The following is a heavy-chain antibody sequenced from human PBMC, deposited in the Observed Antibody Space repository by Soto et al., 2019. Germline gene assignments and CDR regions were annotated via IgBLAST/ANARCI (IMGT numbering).Heavy chain of an antibody. CDR2: VHYSGSD. CDR3: ARDMRYLYGMDV. CDR1: GDSVSSGTYY. J-gene: IGHJ6*02. V-gene: IGHV4-61*01. D-gene: IGHD1-20*01. Sequence: QVQLQESGPGLVKPSETLSLTCSVSGDSVSSGTYYWGWIRQSPGKGLEWIGHVHYSGSDNYNPSLKSRVTMSVHTSKNQFSLKQASVSAADTAVYFCARDMRYLYGMDVWGQGTTVTVSS.